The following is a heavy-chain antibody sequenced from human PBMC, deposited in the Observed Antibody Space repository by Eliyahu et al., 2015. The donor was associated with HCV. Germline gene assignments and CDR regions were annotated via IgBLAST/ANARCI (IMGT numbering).Heavy chain of an antibody. Sequence: EVQLVESGGGLVKPGGSLRLSCAASGFTFSKAWMSWVRQAPGKGLEGIGRIKSKTDGGTTDYAAPVKGRFTISRDDSKSTLYLQMNSLKTEDTAVYYCTTGAPGGFDYDLDVWGQGTTVTVSS. J-gene: IGHJ6*02. D-gene: IGHD3-10*01. CDR2: IKSKTDGGTT. CDR1: GFTFSKAW. CDR3: TTGAPGGFDYDLDV. V-gene: IGHV3-15*01.